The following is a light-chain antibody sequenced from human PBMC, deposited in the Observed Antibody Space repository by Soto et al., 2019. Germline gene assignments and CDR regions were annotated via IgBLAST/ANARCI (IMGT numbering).Light chain of an antibody. J-gene: IGKJ5*01. CDR1: HDSRKY. V-gene: IGKV1-33*01. CDR3: QQYENFPIT. Sequence: DIQMTQSPSSLSASVGDRVTITCQASHDSRKYLNWYQQKPGKAPRLLIYDASNMEKGVPSRFTGSGSGTDFILTISSLQPEDIATYYCQQYENFPITFGQGTRLETK. CDR2: DAS.